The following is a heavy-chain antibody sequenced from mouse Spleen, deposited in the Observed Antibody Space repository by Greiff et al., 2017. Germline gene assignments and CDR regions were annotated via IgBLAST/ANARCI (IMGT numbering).Heavy chain of an antibody. CDR2: ISYSGST. CDR1: GYSITSDYA. Sequence: EVKLVESGPGLVKPSQSLSLTCTVTGYSITSDYAWNWIRQFPGNKLEWMGYISYSGSTSYNPSLKSRISITRDTSKNQFFLQLNSVTTEDTATDYCASSRRYFDYWGQGTTLTVSS. CDR3: ASSRRYFDY. J-gene: IGHJ2*01. D-gene: IGHD1-1*01. V-gene: IGHV3-2*02.